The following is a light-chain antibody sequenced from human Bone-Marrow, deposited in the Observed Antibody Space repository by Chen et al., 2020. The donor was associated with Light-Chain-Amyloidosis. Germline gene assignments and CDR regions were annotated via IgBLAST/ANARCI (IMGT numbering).Light chain of an antibody. CDR2: RDT. J-gene: IGLJ2*01. CDR1: DLPTKY. V-gene: IGLV3-25*03. CDR3: QSADSSGTYEVI. Sequence: SYELTQPPSVSVSPGQTARITCSGDDLPTKYAYWYHQKPGQDPVLVIHRDTERPSGISERFSGSSSGTTAPLTYSGVQAEDEADYHCQSADSSGTYEVIFGGGTKLTVL.